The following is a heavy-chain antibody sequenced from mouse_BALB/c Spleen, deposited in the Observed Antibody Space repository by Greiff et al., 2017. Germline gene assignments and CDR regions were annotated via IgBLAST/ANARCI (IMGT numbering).Heavy chain of an antibody. Sequence: QVQLQQPGAELVKPGASVKLSCTASGFNIKDTYMHWVKQRPGQGLEWIGVINPGSGGTNYNEKFKGKATLTADKSSRTAYMQLSSLTSDDSAVYFCARWEGNYMDYWGQGTSVTVSS. J-gene: IGHJ4*01. CDR2: INPGSGGT. D-gene: IGHD2-1*01. CDR1: GFNIKDTY. V-gene: IGHV1-54*01. CDR3: ARWEGNYMDY.